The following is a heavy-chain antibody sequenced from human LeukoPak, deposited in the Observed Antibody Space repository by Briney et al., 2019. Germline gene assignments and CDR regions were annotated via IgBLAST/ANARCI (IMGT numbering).Heavy chain of an antibody. Sequence: ASVKVSCKASGGTFSSYTISWVRQAPGQGLEWMGRIIPILGIANYAQKFQGRVTITADKSTSTAYMELSSLRSEDTAAYCCARDNSGGGYYYYWGQGTLVTVSS. CDR3: ARDNSGGGYYYY. CDR2: IIPILGIA. V-gene: IGHV1-69*04. D-gene: IGHD3-22*01. CDR1: GGTFSSYT. J-gene: IGHJ4*02.